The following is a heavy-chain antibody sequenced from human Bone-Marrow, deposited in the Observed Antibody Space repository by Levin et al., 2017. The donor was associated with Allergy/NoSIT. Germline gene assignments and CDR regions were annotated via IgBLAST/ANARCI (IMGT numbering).Heavy chain of an antibody. Sequence: QPGGSLRLSCAASGFIFSNYAMGWVRQAPGKGLEWVSSLSGSGGSTYYTDSVKGRFTISRDNSKNTLYLQMNSLRAEDTAVYYCAKDATGTTVWYFDLWGRGTLVTVSS. CDR2: LSGSGGST. V-gene: IGHV3-23*01. J-gene: IGHJ2*01. D-gene: IGHD1-7*01. CDR3: AKDATGTTVWYFDL. CDR1: GFIFSNYA.